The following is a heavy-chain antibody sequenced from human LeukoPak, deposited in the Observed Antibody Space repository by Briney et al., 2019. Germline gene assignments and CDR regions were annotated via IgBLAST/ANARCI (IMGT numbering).Heavy chain of an antibody. Sequence: SETLSLTCAVSGGSISSGGYYWSWIRQHPGKGLEWIGNIYYSGSTYYNPSLKSRVTISVDTSKNQFSLKVSSVTAADTAVYYCARDTTLDNWGQGTLVTVSS. J-gene: IGHJ4*02. CDR1: GGSISSGGYY. CDR3: ARDTTLDN. D-gene: IGHD1-1*01. V-gene: IGHV4-31*11. CDR2: IYYSGST.